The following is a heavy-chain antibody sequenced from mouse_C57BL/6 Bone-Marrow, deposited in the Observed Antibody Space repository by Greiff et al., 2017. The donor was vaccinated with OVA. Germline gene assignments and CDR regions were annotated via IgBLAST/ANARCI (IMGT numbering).Heavy chain of an antibody. CDR3: ARGNGKGPFDY. CDR1: GYSITSGYY. D-gene: IGHD2-1*01. Sequence: EVQLQESGPGLVKPSQSLSLTCSVTGYSITSGYYWNWIRQFPGNKLEWMGYISYDGSNNYNPSLKNRISITRDTSKNQFFLKLNSVTTEDTATYYCARGNGKGPFDYWGQGTTLTVSS. CDR2: ISYDGSN. V-gene: IGHV3-6*01. J-gene: IGHJ2*01.